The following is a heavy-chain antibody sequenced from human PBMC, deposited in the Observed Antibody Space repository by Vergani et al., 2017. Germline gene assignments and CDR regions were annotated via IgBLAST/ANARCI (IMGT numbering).Heavy chain of an antibody. J-gene: IGHJ4*02. CDR1: GFTFSSYA. V-gene: IGHV3-23*01. Sequence: EVQLLESGGGLVQPGGSLRLSCAASGFTFSSYAMSWVRQAPGKGLEWVSGISGSGGSTYSADSVKGRFTISRDNSKNTLYLQMKSLRAEDTAVYYCAKGTVIGMLYPLDYWGQGTLVTVSS. CDR3: AKGTVIGMLYPLDY. D-gene: IGHD2-8*01. CDR2: ISGSGGST.